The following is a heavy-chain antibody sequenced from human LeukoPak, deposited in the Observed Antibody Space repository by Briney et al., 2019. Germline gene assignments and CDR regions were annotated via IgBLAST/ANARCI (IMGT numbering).Heavy chain of an antibody. CDR2: IYYSGST. CDR1: GGSISSSSYY. J-gene: IGHJ4*02. CDR3: ARLTRNLAAAGSVFDY. V-gene: IGHV4-39*01. D-gene: IGHD6-13*01. Sequence: PSETLSLTCTVSGGSISSSSYYWGWIRQPPGKGLEGIGSIYYSGSTYYNPSLKSRVTISVDTSKNPFSLTLSSVTAADTAVYYCARLTRNLAAAGSVFDYWGQGTLVTVSS.